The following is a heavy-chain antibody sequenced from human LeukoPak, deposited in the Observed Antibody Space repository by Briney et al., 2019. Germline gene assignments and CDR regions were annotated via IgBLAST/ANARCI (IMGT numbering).Heavy chain of an antibody. CDR3: AREGDRDSTYWYYD. Sequence: GGSLRLFCAPSGFPLRDYHMSWIRQAPGEGREWVAYILGRSSYTIHALSEKGRLTISRHNGENSLYLQMNSLRDEDTAVYYCAREGDRDSTYWYYDWSQGSLVTVPS. CDR1: GFPLRDYH. V-gene: IGHV3-11*06. J-gene: IGHJ4*02. CDR2: ILGRSSYT. D-gene: IGHD3-3*01.